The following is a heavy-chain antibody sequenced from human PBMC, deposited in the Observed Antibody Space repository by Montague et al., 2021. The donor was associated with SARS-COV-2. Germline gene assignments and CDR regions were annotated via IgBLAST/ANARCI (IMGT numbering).Heavy chain of an antibody. CDR1: GDSVSSNSAA. V-gene: IGHV6-1*01. Sequence: CAISGDSVSSNSAAWSWIRQSPSRGLEWLARTYFRSNWNYDYAASVAGRVTVNPDTSKNQVSLELRSVTPEGTAVYYCARGSWHIVVVTAIRDGYYGMDVWGQGTTVTVSS. D-gene: IGHD2-21*02. CDR3: ARGSWHIVVVTAIRDGYYGMDV. CDR2: TYFRSNWNY. J-gene: IGHJ6*02.